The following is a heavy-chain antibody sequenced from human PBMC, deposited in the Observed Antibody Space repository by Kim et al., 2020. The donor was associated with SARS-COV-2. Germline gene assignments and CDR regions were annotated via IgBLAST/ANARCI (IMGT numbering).Heavy chain of an antibody. J-gene: IGHJ6*02. CDR2: ISAYNGNT. D-gene: IGHD6-13*01. CDR1: DYTFTSYG. Sequence: ASVKVSCKASDYTFTSYGISWVRQAPGQGLEWMGWISAYNGNTNYAQKLQGRVTMTTDTSTSTAYMELRSLRSDDTAVYYCARDMGARPGIAAAAYYYYYGMDVWGQGTTVTVSS. CDR3: ARDMGARPGIAAAAYYYYYGMDV. V-gene: IGHV1-18*01.